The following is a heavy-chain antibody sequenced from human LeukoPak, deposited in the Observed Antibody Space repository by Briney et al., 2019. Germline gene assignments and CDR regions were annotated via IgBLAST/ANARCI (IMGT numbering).Heavy chain of an antibody. CDR1: GFTFSSYG. CDR2: IWYDGSNK. CDR3: ARDVFSARTPNYYYYGMDV. J-gene: IGHJ6*02. V-gene: IGHV3-33*01. D-gene: IGHD3-10*02. Sequence: PGRSLRLSCAASGFTFSSYGMHWVRQAPGKGLEWVAVIWYDGSNKYYADSVKGRFAISRDNSKNTLYLQMNSLRAEDTAVYYCARDVFSARTPNYYYYGMDVWGQGTTVTVSS.